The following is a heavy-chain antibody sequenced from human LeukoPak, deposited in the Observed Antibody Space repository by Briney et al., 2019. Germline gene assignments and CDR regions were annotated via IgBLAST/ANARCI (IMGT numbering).Heavy chain of an antibody. V-gene: IGHV1-2*02. CDR3: ARDRGVQLWERYYYYYMDV. D-gene: IGHD5-18*01. CDR2: TNPNSGGT. J-gene: IGHJ6*03. CDR1: GYTFTGYY. Sequence: ASVKVSCKASGYTFTGYYMHWVRQAPGQGLEWMGWTNPNSGGTNYAQKFQGRVTMPRDTSISTAYMELSRLRSDDTAVYYCARDRGVQLWERYYYYYMDVWGKGTTVTVSS.